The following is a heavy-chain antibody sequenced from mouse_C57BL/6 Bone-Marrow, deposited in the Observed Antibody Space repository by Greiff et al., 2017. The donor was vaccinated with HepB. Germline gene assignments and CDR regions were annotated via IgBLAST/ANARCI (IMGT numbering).Heavy chain of an antibody. D-gene: IGHD2-5*01. J-gene: IGHJ2*01. V-gene: IGHV1-55*01. CDR1: GYTFTSYW. CDR3: ALPYYSNLGFDY. CDR2: IYPGSGST. Sequence: QVQLQQSGAELVEPGASVKMSCKASGYTFTSYWITWVKQRPGQGLEWIGDIYPGSGSTNYNEKFKSKATLTVDTSSSTAYMQLSSLTSEDSAVYYCALPYYSNLGFDYWGQGTTLTVSS.